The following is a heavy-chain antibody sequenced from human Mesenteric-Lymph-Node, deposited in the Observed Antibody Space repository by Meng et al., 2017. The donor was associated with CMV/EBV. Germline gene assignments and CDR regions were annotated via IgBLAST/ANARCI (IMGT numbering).Heavy chain of an antibody. Sequence: FTSYYMRWVRQAPGQGLEWMGIINPSGGSTSYAQKFQGRVTMTRDTSISTAYMELSRLRSDDTAVYYCARSYCSSSSYYEGEEYFQHWGQGTLVTVSS. CDR2: INPSGGST. CDR1: FTSYY. CDR3: ARSYCSSSSYYEGEEYFQH. V-gene: IGHV1-46*01. J-gene: IGHJ1*01. D-gene: IGHD2-2*01.